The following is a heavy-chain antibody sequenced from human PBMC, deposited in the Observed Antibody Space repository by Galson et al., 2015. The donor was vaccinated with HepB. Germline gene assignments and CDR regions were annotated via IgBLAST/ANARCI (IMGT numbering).Heavy chain of an antibody. CDR3: ASGSSSSGMFRPFHY. J-gene: IGHJ4*02. D-gene: IGHD3-10*01. CDR2: IDPSDSYV. Sequence: QSGAEVKKPGESLTISCQVSGYNFISYWISWVRQVPGKGLEWMGRIDPSDSYVIYSPSFQGRVSISGDKSISTAYLQWSSLKASDTAIYYCASGSSSSGMFRPFHYWGQGSRVTVSS. CDR1: GYNFISYW. V-gene: IGHV5-10-1*01.